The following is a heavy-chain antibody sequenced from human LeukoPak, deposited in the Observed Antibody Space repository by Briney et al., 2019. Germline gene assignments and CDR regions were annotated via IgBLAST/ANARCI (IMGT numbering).Heavy chain of an antibody. D-gene: IGHD3-22*01. CDR2: MIPILGIA. V-gene: IGHV1-69*04. J-gene: IGHJ4*02. CDR1: GGTFSSYA. Sequence: SVKVSCKASGGTFSSYAISWVRQAPGQGLEWMGRMIPILGIANYAQKFQGRVTITADKSTSTAYMELSSLRSEDTAVYYCARGEEYYDSSGYYSLGNFDYWGQGTLVTVSS. CDR3: ARGEEYYDSSGYYSLGNFDY.